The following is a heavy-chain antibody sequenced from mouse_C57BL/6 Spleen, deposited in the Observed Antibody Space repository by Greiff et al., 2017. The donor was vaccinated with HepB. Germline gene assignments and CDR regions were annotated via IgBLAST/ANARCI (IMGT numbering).Heavy chain of an antibody. V-gene: IGHV1-52*01. Sequence: VQLQQSGAELVRPGSSVKLSCKASGYTFTSYWMHWVKQRPIQGLEWIGNIDPSDSETHYNQKFKDKATLTVDKSSSTAYMQLSSLTSEDSAVYYCARSLYYGSSYSAWFAYWGQGTLVTVSA. CDR1: GYTFTSYW. J-gene: IGHJ3*01. CDR2: IDPSDSET. D-gene: IGHD1-1*01. CDR3: ARSLYYGSSYSAWFAY.